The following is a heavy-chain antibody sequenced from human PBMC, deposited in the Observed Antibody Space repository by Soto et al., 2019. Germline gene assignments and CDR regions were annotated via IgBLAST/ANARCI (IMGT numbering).Heavy chain of an antibody. Sequence: LRLSCAASGFTFTSYAMHWVRQAPGKGLEWVSYISSSSTTIYYADSVKGRFTISRDNAKNSLFLQMNSLRVEDTSVYYCVRESWLSNAFDIWGQGTLVTVSS. CDR3: VRESWLSNAFDI. J-gene: IGHJ3*02. CDR2: ISSSSTTI. V-gene: IGHV3-48*01. CDR1: GFTFTSYA. D-gene: IGHD6-19*01.